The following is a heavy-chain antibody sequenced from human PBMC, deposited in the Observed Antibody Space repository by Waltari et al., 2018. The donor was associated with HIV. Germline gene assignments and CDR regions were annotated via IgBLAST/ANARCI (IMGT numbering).Heavy chain of an antibody. D-gene: IGHD3-22*01. V-gene: IGHV3-30*04. CDR3: ARDGHFYDSRPLDH. J-gene: IGHJ4*02. Sequence: QVQLVESGGGVVQPGGYLRLSCVASGFPFSPFAFHWVRQAPGKGLEWVALISYGGRNKVYADSVKGRFTISRDNSKNTLYLQMNSLRAEDTAVYYCARDGHFYDSRPLDHWGQGTLVTVSS. CDR2: ISYGGRNK. CDR1: GFPFSPFA.